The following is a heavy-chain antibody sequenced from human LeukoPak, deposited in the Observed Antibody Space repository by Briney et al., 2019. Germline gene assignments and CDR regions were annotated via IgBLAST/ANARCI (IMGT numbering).Heavy chain of an antibody. CDR1: GFTFSSYA. J-gene: IGHJ4*02. Sequence: GGSLRLSCAASGFTFSSYAMHWVRQAPGKGLEWVAVISYDGSNKYYADSVKGRFTISRDNSKNTLYLQMNRLRAEGTAVYFCASVAVAGLGGDYWGQGTLVTVSS. CDR3: ASVAVAGLGGDY. CDR2: ISYDGSNK. D-gene: IGHD6-19*01. V-gene: IGHV3-30-3*01.